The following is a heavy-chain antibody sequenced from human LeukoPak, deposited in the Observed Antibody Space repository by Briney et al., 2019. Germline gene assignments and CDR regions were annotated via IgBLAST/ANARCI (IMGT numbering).Heavy chain of an antibody. CDR3: ARGVYCGGDCYPIPAYGMDV. D-gene: IGHD2-21*02. J-gene: IGHJ6*02. CDR2: ISGSGGST. V-gene: IGHV3-23*01. CDR1: GFIFSTCA. Sequence: PGGSLRLSCAASGFIFSTCAMSWVRQAPGKGLQWVSGISGSGGSTYYGDSVKGRFIISRDNSKNTLYLQMNSLRAEDTAVYYCARGVYCGGDCYPIPAYGMDVWGQGTTVTVSS.